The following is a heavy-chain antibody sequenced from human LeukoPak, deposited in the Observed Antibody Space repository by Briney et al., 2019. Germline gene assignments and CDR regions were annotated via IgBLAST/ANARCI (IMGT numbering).Heavy chain of an antibody. CDR3: ARVGFGNTPHPIDY. D-gene: IGHD4-23*01. Sequence: PSETLSLTCTVSGDSISSYYWSWIRQPPGKGLEWIGYIYYTGSPNYNPSLKSRVTISVDTSKNQFSLKLSSVTAADTAVYYCARVGFGNTPHPIDYWGQGTLVTVSS. J-gene: IGHJ4*02. CDR2: IYYTGSP. CDR1: GDSISSYY. V-gene: IGHV4-59*01.